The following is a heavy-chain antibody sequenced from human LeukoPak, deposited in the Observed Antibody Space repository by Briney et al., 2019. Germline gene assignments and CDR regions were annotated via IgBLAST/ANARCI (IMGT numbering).Heavy chain of an antibody. CDR1: GFTFRTYA. Sequence: PGGSLRLSCAASGFTFRTYAMNWVRQAPGKGLEWVSGISESGVGTNYADSVEGRFTTSRDNSKNTLYLQMNSLRAEDTAVYYCAKVKVGATIDNWGQGTLVTVSS. CDR3: AKVKVGATIDN. CDR2: ISESGVGT. D-gene: IGHD1-26*01. V-gene: IGHV3-23*01. J-gene: IGHJ4*02.